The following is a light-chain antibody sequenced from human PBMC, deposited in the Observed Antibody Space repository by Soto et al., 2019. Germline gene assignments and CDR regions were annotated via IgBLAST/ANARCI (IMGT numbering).Light chain of an antibody. J-gene: IGLJ1*01. CDR1: SSDI. CDR2: DVS. V-gene: IGLV2-8*01. CDR3: SSYTGRNTYV. Sequence: QSALTQPASVSGSPGQSITISCTGTSSDIVSWYQQHPGKAPKLMIYDVSQRPSGVPDRFSGSKSGNTASLTVSGLQAEDEADYYCSSYTGRNTYVFGTGTKLNVL.